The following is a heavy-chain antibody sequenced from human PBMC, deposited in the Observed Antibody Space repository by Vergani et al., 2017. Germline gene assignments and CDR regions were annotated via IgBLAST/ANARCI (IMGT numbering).Heavy chain of an antibody. CDR2: IYYSGST. J-gene: IGHJ6*02. D-gene: IGHD3-3*01. Sequence: QVQLQESGPGLVKPSETLSLTCTVSGGSISSYYWSWIRQPPGKGLEWIGYIYYSGSTNYNPSLKSRVTISVDTSKNQFSLKLSSVTAADTAVYYCAREVEYDFWGKPYYGMDVWGQGTTVTVSS. V-gene: IGHV4-59*01. CDR3: AREVEYDFWGKPYYGMDV. CDR1: GGSISSYY.